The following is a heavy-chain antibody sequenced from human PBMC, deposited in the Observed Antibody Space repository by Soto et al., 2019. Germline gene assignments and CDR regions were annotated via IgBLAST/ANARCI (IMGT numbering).Heavy chain of an antibody. CDR3: GHWGYSTGWSEY. V-gene: IGHV2-5*01. Sequence: QITLKETGPTLVKPTQTLTLTCTFSGFSISTTAVGVGWVRQPPGQDLEWLALIYWNDEKRYSPSLESRLTITKYTSKNQVVLTMTNMETVYTATYYCGHWGYSTGWSEYWGQGTLVTVSS. J-gene: IGHJ4*02. D-gene: IGHD6-19*01. CDR1: GFSISTTAVG. CDR2: IYWNDEK.